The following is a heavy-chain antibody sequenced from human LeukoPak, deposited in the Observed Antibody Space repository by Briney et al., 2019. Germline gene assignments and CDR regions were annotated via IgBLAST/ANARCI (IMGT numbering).Heavy chain of an antibody. D-gene: IGHD4-11*01. J-gene: IGHJ3*02. CDR1: GYSISSGCY. V-gene: IGHV4-38-2*02. Sequence: SETLSLTCTVSGYSISSGCYWGWIRQPPGKGLEWIGSIYHSGSTYYNPSLKSRVTISVDTSKNQFSLKLSSVTAADTAVYYCARAATVTMDDAFDIWGQGTMVTVSS. CDR3: ARAATVTMDDAFDI. CDR2: IYHSGST.